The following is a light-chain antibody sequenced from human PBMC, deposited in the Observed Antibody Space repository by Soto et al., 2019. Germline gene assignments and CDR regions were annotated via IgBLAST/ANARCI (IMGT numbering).Light chain of an antibody. Sequence: IPLTQSQSSLSAPGLDRVTITCRASQSITCSLNWYQQKLGKAPKLLIYAASSLQSGVPSRFSGSGSGTDFTLTISSLQPEDFATYYCQESNSTPQTFGQGTKVDIK. CDR1: QSITCS. CDR2: AAS. V-gene: IGKV1-39*01. CDR3: QESNSTPQT. J-gene: IGKJ1*01.